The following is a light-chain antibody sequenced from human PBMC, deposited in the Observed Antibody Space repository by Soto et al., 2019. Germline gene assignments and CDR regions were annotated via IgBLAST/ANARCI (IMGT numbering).Light chain of an antibody. Sequence: VWRQSPGTLSLAPVEQATLSRSASKSISSSYVAWYQQKPGQAHRLLIYNASSRATGIPDRCSGSGSGTDFTLTISRLEPEDFAVYYCQQYGNSRGTFGQGTKVDIK. CDR1: KSISSSY. J-gene: IGKJ1*01. V-gene: IGKV3-20*01. CDR2: NAS. CDR3: QQYGNSRGT.